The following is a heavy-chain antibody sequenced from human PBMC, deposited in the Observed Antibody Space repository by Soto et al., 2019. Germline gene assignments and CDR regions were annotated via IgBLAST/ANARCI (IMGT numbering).Heavy chain of an antibody. Sequence: GASVKLSCKASGDTFTSYYMHWVRQAPRQGLEWMGIINPSGGSTSYAQKFQGRVTMTRDTSTSTVYMELSSLRSEDTAVYYCARDPGIAARPYYFDYWGQGTLLTVSS. J-gene: IGHJ4*02. CDR1: GDTFTSYY. V-gene: IGHV1-46*01. D-gene: IGHD6-6*01. CDR2: INPSGGST. CDR3: ARDPGIAARPYYFDY.